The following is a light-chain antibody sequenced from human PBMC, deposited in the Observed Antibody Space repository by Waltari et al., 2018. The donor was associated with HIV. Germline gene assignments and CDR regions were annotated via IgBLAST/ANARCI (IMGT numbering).Light chain of an antibody. CDR2: DVS. Sequence: QSALTQPASVSGSPGQSITISCTGTSSDVGGYTYVYWYQLHPGKAPKLMIYDVSNRPSGVSNRFSGSKSGNTASLTISGLQAEDEADYYCSSYTSSSTLVFGGGTKLTVL. CDR1: SSDVGGYTY. J-gene: IGLJ3*02. V-gene: IGLV2-14*03. CDR3: SSYTSSSTLV.